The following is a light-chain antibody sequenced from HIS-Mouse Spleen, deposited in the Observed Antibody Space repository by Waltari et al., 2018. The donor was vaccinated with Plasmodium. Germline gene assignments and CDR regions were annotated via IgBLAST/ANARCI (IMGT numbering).Light chain of an antibody. Sequence: QSALTQPASVSGSPGQSITISCTGTSSDVGGYNYVSWYQPHPGKAPKPMIYEVSNRPSGVSTRFSGSRSGNTASLTISGLQAEDEADYYCSSYTSSSTLVVFGGGTKLTVL. CDR1: SSDVGGYNY. CDR2: EVS. J-gene: IGLJ2*01. V-gene: IGLV2-14*01. CDR3: SSYTSSSTLVV.